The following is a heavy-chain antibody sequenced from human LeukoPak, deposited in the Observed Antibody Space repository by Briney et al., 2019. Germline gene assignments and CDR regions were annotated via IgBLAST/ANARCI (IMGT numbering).Heavy chain of an antibody. Sequence: GGSLRLSCAASGFTFSSYWMSWVRQAPGKGLEWVANIKQDGSEKYYVDSVKGRFTISRDNAKNSLYLQMNSLRAEDTAVYYCAREGITIFGVVIHDPAFDYWGQGTLATVSS. CDR1: GFTFSSYW. D-gene: IGHD3-3*01. J-gene: IGHJ4*02. CDR2: IKQDGSEK. V-gene: IGHV3-7*05. CDR3: AREGITIFGVVIHDPAFDY.